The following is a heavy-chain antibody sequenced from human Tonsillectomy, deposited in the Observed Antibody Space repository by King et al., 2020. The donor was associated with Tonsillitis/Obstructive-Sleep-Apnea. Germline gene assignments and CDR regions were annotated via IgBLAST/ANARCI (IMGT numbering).Heavy chain of an antibody. CDR3: ARPHPGRFYFDY. V-gene: IGHV4-59*01. Sequence: QLQESGPGLVKPSETLSITCTVSGGSISSYYWSWIRQPPGKGLEWIVYIIYSGSTNYNHSLKSRVTISVDTSKNPFSLKLSSVTVADTAVYYCARPHPGRFYFDYWGQGTLVTVSS. D-gene: IGHD1-14*01. CDR1: GGSISSYY. J-gene: IGHJ4*02. CDR2: IIYSGST.